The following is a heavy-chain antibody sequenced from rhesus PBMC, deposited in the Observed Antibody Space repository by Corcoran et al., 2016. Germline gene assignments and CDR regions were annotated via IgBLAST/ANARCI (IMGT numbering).Heavy chain of an antibody. CDR2: IYGSGSST. CDR3: ARGSRGGWYFDL. Sequence: QVQLQESGPGLVKPLETLSLTCAVSGGSISSNYWSWIRQPPGKGLEWIGNIYGSGSSTNYNPVLKGRVTLSVDTSKNQFSLKLSSVTAADTAVYYCARGSRGGWYFDLWGPGTPITISS. D-gene: IGHD5-42*01. J-gene: IGHJ2*01. CDR1: GGSISSNY. V-gene: IGHV4S11*01.